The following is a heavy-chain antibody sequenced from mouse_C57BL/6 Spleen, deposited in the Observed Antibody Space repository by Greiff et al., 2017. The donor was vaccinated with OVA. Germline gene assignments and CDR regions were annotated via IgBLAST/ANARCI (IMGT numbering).Heavy chain of an antibody. J-gene: IGHJ4*01. CDR2: INPNNGGT. CDR3: ARKVYEDVAMDY. D-gene: IGHD2-3*01. CDR1: GYTFTDYY. V-gene: IGHV1-26*01. Sequence: EVQLQQSGPELVKPGASVKISCKASGYTFTDYYMNWVKQSHGQSLEWIGDINPNNGGTSYNQKFKGKATLTVDTSSSTAYMELRSLTSEDSAVYYCARKVYEDVAMDYWGQGTSVTVSS.